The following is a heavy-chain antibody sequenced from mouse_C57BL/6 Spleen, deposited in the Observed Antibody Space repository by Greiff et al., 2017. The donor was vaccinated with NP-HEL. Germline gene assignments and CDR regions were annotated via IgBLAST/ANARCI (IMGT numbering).Heavy chain of an antibody. J-gene: IGHJ1*03. Sequence: DVQLVESGGGLVQPKGSLKLSCAASGFSFNTYAMNWVRQAPGKGLEWVARIRSKSNNYATYYADSVKDRFTISRDDSESMLYLQMNNLKTEDTAMYYCVREGVYDGYYDWYFDVWGTGTTVTVSS. CDR1: GFSFNTYA. D-gene: IGHD2-3*01. CDR3: VREGVYDGYYDWYFDV. V-gene: IGHV10-1*01. CDR2: IRSKSNNYAT.